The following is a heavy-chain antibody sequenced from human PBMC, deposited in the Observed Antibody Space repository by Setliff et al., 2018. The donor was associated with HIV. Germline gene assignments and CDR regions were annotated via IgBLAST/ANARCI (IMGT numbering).Heavy chain of an antibody. Sequence: GGSLRLSCAASGFSFGDYYMSWVRQAPGKRLEWISYISRSGSSIYYADSVKGRFTISRDNAKNSLYLRMNSLRVEDTAVYYCAREDRSAAGTLFDYWGQGTLVTVSS. CDR3: AREDRSAAGTLFDY. J-gene: IGHJ4*02. CDR2: ISRSGSSI. D-gene: IGHD6-13*01. V-gene: IGHV3-11*01. CDR1: GFSFGDYY.